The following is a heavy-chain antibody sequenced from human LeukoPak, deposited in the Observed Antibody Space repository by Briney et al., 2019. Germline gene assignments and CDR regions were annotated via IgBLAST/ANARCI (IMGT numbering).Heavy chain of an antibody. Sequence: PGGSLRLSCAASGLTFSMPPMDWVRQAPGKGLEWVAFIQNDGNSKNYADSVRGRFTISRDTSKNTLYLQMNSLIAEDTAVYYCAKSGYNRFDYWGQGTRVTVSS. CDR1: GLTFSMPP. J-gene: IGHJ4*02. CDR2: IQNDGNSK. D-gene: IGHD5-24*01. CDR3: AKSGYNRFDY. V-gene: IGHV3-30*02.